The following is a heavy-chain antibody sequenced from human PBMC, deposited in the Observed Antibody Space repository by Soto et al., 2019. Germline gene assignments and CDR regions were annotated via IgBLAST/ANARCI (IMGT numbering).Heavy chain of an antibody. V-gene: IGHV4-59*01. Sequence: SETLSLTCTVTGGSISPDYWSWIRQPPGRGLEWIGHIHYSGKTNYNPSLKSRVTMSLDTSTNQFSLNLSTVTAADTAVYYCAKAQSCEFHNCFDPWGQGTLVTVSS. CDR2: IHYSGKT. CDR3: AKAQSCEFHNCFDP. D-gene: IGHD3-10*01. CDR1: GGSISPDY. J-gene: IGHJ5*02.